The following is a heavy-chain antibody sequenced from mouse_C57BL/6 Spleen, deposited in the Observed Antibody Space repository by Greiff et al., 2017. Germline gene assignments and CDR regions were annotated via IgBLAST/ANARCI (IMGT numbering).Heavy chain of an antibody. CDR2: INPSNGGT. D-gene: IGHD2-4*01. CDR1: GYTFTSYW. Sequence: QVQLQQPGTELVQPGASVKLSCKASGYTFTSYWMHWVKQRPGQGLEWIGKINPSNGGTNYNEKFKSKATLTVDKYSSTAYMQLSSLTSEDSAVYYGARGIYYDYSLAYWGQGTLVTVSA. V-gene: IGHV1-53*01. CDR3: ARGIYYDYSLAY. J-gene: IGHJ3*01.